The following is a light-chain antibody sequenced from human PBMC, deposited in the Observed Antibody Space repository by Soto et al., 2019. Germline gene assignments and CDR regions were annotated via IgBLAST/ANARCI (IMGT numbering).Light chain of an antibody. CDR3: QHYNNWPFT. CDR1: QSVSSN. CDR2: GAS. V-gene: IGKV3-15*01. Sequence: MTQSPSTLSASVGDRVTISCGASQSVSSNLAWYQQKPGQAPTLLIYGASARATGIPARFSGSGSGTEFTLTISSLQSEDFAVYYCQHYNNWPFTFGQGTKVDIK. J-gene: IGKJ2*01.